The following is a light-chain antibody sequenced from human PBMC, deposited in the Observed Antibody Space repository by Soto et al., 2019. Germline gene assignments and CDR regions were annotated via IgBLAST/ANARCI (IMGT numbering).Light chain of an antibody. Sequence: QSALTQPPSVSGAPGQRVTISCTGSSSNIGAGYDVHWYQQLPGTAPKLLIYGNSNRPSGVPDRFSGSKSGTSASLAITGLQAEDEADYYCQSYDSILSVVFGGGTELTVL. CDR3: QSYDSILSVV. CDR2: GNS. V-gene: IGLV1-40*01. CDR1: SSNIGAGYD. J-gene: IGLJ2*01.